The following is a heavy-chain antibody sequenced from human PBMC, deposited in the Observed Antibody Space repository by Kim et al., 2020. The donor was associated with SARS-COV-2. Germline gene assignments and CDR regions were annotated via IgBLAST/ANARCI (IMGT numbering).Heavy chain of an antibody. Sequence: LSLTCAASGFTFSSYSMNWVRQAPGKGLEWVSYISSSSSTIYYADSVKGRFTISRDNAKNSLYLQMNSLRAEDTAVYYCASLGASVDYWGQGTLVTVSS. D-gene: IGHD1-26*01. CDR3: ASLGASVDY. J-gene: IGHJ4*02. CDR1: GFTFSSYS. V-gene: IGHV3-48*01. CDR2: ISSSSSTI.